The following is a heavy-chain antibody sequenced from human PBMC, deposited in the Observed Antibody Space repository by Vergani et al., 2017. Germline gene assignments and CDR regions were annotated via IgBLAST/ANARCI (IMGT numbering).Heavy chain of an antibody. Sequence: QVQLQESGPGLVKPSQTLSLTCTVSGGSISSGGYYWSWIRQHPGKGLEWIGYIYYSGSTYYNPSRKSRVTISVDTSKNQFSLKLSSVTAADTAVYYCARDTPPATYFDYWGQGTLVTVSS. CDR2: IYYSGST. CDR3: ARDTPPATYFDY. J-gene: IGHJ4*02. CDR1: GGSISSGGYY. D-gene: IGHD6-25*01. V-gene: IGHV4-31*03.